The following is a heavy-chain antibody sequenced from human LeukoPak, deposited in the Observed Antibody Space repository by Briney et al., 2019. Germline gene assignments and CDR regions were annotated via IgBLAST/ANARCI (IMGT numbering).Heavy chain of an antibody. V-gene: IGHV3-30*02. Sequence: QPGGSLRLSCAASGFTFSSYGMHWVRQAPGKGLEWVAFIRYNGSNKYYADSVKGRFTISRDNSKNTLYLQMNSLRAEDTAVYYCAKVPPTPVDYWGQGTLVTVSS. D-gene: IGHD4-17*01. CDR1: GFTFSSYG. CDR2: IRYNGSNK. CDR3: AKVPPTPVDY. J-gene: IGHJ4*02.